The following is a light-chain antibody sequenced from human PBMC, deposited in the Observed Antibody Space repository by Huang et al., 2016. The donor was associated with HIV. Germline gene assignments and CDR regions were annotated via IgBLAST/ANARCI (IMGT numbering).Light chain of an antibody. J-gene: IGKJ1*01. V-gene: IGKV3-11*01. CDR1: QSIGSF. Sequence: EIVLTQSPATLSLSPGEGATLSCRASQSIGSFLAWYQQRPGQAPRLLISAASIRATGSPARFSGRGSGTDFTLTISSLEPEDFAVYYCQQRNNWPPWTFGQGTKVELK. CDR2: AAS. CDR3: QQRNNWPPWT.